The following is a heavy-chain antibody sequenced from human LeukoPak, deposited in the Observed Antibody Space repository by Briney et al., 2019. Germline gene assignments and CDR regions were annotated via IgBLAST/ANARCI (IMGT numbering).Heavy chain of an antibody. CDR2: ISGDGGST. CDR1: GFTFDDYA. Sequence: GGSLRLSCAASGFTFDDYAMHWVRQALGKGLEWVSLISGDGGSTYYADSVKGRFTISGDNSKNSLYLQMNSLRTEDTALYYCAKGPKYSSGWYYYYYYMDVWGKGTTVTVSS. V-gene: IGHV3-43*02. D-gene: IGHD6-19*01. CDR3: AKGPKYSSGWYYYYYYMDV. J-gene: IGHJ6*03.